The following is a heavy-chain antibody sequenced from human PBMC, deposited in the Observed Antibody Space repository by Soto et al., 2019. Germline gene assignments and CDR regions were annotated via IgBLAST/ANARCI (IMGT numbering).Heavy chain of an antibody. D-gene: IGHD3-16*01. CDR3: ARERGGDTSPWRPREYLDH. V-gene: IGHV3-48*03. J-gene: IGHJ4*02. Sequence: VGSLRLSCESSVFMFSSYEMNCVRQSPGKWLEWVSYISSSGDIIYYADSVKGRFTISRDDAKNSMYLQMNSLRAEDTAIYYCARERGGDTSPWRPREYLDHLGQGTLFTVCS. CDR1: VFMFSSYE. CDR2: ISSSGDII.